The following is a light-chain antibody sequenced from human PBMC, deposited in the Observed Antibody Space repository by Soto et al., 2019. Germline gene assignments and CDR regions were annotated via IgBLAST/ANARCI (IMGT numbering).Light chain of an antibody. J-gene: IGKJ4*01. V-gene: IGKV1-6*01. CDR2: AAS. Sequence: IQMTQSPSSLCASVGHRVTINCRACQGIRNDLGLYQQKPGKAPKLLIYAASSLQSGVPSRFSGSGSGTDFTLTISSLQPEDIATYYCQQYDNLLTFGGGTKVDIK. CDR3: QQYDNLLT. CDR1: QGIRND.